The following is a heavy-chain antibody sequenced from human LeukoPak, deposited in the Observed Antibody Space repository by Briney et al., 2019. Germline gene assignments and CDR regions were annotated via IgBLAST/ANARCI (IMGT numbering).Heavy chain of an antibody. Sequence: ASVKVSCKASGYTFTSYAMNWVRQAPGQGLEWMGWINTNTGNPTYAQGFTGRFVFSLDTSVSTAYLQISSLKAEDTAVYYCARVGQLLWFGERHFDYWGQGTLVTVSS. J-gene: IGHJ4*02. V-gene: IGHV7-4-1*02. D-gene: IGHD3-10*01. CDR1: GYTFTSYA. CDR3: ARVGQLLWFGERHFDY. CDR2: INTNTGNP.